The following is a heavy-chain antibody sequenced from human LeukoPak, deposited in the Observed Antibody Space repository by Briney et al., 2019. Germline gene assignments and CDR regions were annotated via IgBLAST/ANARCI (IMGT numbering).Heavy chain of an antibody. Sequence: GGSLRLSCAASGFTFSSYAMHWVRQAPGKGLEWVAVIPYDGSNKYYADSVKGRFTISRDNAKNSLYLQMNSLRAEDTAVYYCARMITAMVVFDYWGQGTLVAVSS. CDR1: GFTFSSYA. CDR3: ARMITAMVVFDY. D-gene: IGHD5-18*01. CDR2: IPYDGSNK. V-gene: IGHV3-30*04. J-gene: IGHJ4*02.